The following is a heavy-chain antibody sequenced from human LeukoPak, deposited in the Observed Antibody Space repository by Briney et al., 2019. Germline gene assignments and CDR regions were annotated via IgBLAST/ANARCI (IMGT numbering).Heavy chain of an antibody. D-gene: IGHD6-13*01. V-gene: IGHV3-23*01. CDR3: ASIAAAGTDY. CDR1: GFTFSSYG. CDR2: IGGRDGVTT. Sequence: GGSLRLSCAASGFTFSSYGMNWVRQAPGKGLEWVSGIGGRDGVTTYYTSSVKGRFTISRDNAKNSLYLQMNSLRAEDTAVYYCASIAAAGTDYWGQGTLVTVSS. J-gene: IGHJ4*02.